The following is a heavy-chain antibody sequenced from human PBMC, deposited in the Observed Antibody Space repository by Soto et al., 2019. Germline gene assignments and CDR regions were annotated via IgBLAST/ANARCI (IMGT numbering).Heavy chain of an antibody. D-gene: IGHD3-22*01. Sequence: GGSLRLSCAASGFTFSSYAMHWARQAPGKGLEWVALISYDGSDKDYADSVKGRFTISRDNSRNTLFLQMNSLRAEDTAVYYCARDYYKYYDSSGYYRSPAYWGQGTLVTVS. V-gene: IGHV3-30-3*01. CDR2: ISYDGSDK. CDR1: GFTFSSYA. J-gene: IGHJ4*02. CDR3: ARDYYKYYDSSGYYRSPAY.